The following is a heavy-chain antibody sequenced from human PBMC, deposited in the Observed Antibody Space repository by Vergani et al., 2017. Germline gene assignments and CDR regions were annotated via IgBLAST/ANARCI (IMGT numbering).Heavy chain of an antibody. CDR2: IYNSGNG. D-gene: IGHD3-16*01. CDR1: GDSIISRSYY. J-gene: IGHJ2*01. V-gene: IGHV4-39*01. CDR3: ASGKYYADSTSHFRGRYFDV. Sequence: QMPLQESGPGLVKPSETLSLTCTVSGDSIISRSYYWGWIRQPPGKGLEWIGSIYNSGNGHSSSSLKSRVTISADTSKNQFSLRLTSVTAADTAVYYCASGKYYADSTSHFRGRYFDVWGRGTMVTVPS.